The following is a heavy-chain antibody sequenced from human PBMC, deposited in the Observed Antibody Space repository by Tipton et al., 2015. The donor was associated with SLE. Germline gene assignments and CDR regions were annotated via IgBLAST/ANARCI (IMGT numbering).Heavy chain of an antibody. CDR1: GGSISSGGYY. CDR3: ARMGPVKGLQGSSYFAY. D-gene: IGHD4-11*01. J-gene: IGHJ4*02. V-gene: IGHV4-31*03. CDR2: IYYSGST. Sequence: TLSLTCTVSGGSISSGGYYWSWIRQHPGKGLEWIGYIYYSGSTYYNPSLKSRVTISVDTSKNQFSLKLSSVTAADTAVYYCARMGPVKGLQGSSYFAYRGQGTLITVSS.